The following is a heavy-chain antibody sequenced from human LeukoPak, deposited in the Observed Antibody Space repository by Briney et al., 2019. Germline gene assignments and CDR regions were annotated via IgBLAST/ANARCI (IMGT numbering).Heavy chain of an antibody. Sequence: GRSLRLSCAVSGFSFDDYAMHWVRQAPGKGLEWVSGISWNSGTIDYAGSLKGRFTISRDNAKNSLYLQMNSLRAEDTALYYCAKDINPYYYDSSGPLGGPFDNWGQGTLVTVSS. J-gene: IGHJ4*02. CDR1: GFSFDDYA. CDR2: ISWNSGTI. V-gene: IGHV3-9*01. D-gene: IGHD3-22*01. CDR3: AKDINPYYYDSSGPLGGPFDN.